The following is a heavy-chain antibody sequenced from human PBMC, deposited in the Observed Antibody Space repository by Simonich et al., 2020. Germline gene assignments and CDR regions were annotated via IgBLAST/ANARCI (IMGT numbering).Heavy chain of an antibody. D-gene: IGHD3-22*01. J-gene: IGHJ3*02. CDR1: GFTFSSYA. Sequence: GGGLVQPGGSLRLSCAASGFTFSSYAMSWVRQAPGKGLTWVSAISGSGGSTYYADSVKGRFTISRDNSKNTLYLQMNSLRAEDTAVYYCAKDRGERITMIVVVIDAFDIWGQGTMVTVSS. CDR2: ISGSGGST. CDR3: AKDRGERITMIVVVIDAFDI. V-gene: IGHV3-23*01.